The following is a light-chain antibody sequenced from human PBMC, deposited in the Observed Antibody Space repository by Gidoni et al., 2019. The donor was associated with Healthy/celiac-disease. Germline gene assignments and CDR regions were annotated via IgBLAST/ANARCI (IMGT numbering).Light chain of an antibody. Sequence: QSALTQPASVSGSPGQSITISCPGTSSDFGGYNHVSWYQQHPGKAPKLMIYEVSNRPSGVSNRFSGSKSGNTASLTISGLQAEDEADYYCSSYTSSSTPVVFGGGTKLTVL. J-gene: IGLJ2*01. V-gene: IGLV2-14*01. CDR1: SSDFGGYNH. CDR2: EVS. CDR3: SSYTSSSTPVV.